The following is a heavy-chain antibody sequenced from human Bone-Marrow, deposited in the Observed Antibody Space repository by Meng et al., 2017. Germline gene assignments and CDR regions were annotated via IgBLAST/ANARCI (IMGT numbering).Heavy chain of an antibody. CDR2: TYYRSKWYN. D-gene: IGHD6-19*01. J-gene: IGHJ4*02. CDR1: GDSVSSNSAA. Sequence: SQTLSLTCAISGDSVSSNSAAWNWIRQSPSRGLEWLGRTYYRSKWYNDYAVSVKSRITINPDTSKNQFSLQLNSVTPEDTAVYYCARDTKHSTGIAVAGTIPYYFDYWGQGTLVTVSS. V-gene: IGHV6-1*01. CDR3: ARDTKHSTGIAVAGTIPYYFDY.